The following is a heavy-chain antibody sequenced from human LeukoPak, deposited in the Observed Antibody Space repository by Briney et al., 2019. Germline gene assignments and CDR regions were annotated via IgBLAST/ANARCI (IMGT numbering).Heavy chain of an antibody. D-gene: IGHD3-3*01. V-gene: IGHV1-18*01. CDR1: SYTFTGYG. CDR2: ISAYNGNT. J-gene: IGHJ6*03. Sequence: TVKVSCKASSYTFTGYGISWVRQAPGQGLEWMGWISAYNGNTNYAQKLKGRVTMTTDTPTSTAYMELRSLRSDDAAVYYCAREGLLYYTIFGVVTPYYYYMDVWGKGTTVTGSS. CDR3: AREGLLYYTIFGVVTPYYYYMDV.